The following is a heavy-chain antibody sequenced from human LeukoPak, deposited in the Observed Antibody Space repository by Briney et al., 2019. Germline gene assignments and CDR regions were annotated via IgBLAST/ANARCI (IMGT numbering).Heavy chain of an antibody. CDR2: IKQDGSEK. D-gene: IGHD1-26*01. CDR1: GFTFSSYW. Sequence: GGSLRLSCAASGFTFSSYWMSWVRQAPGKGLEWVANIKQDGSEKYYVDSVKGRFTISRDNSKNTLYLQMNSLRAEDTAVYYCAKDLLGWFDPWGQGTLVTVSS. J-gene: IGHJ5*02. CDR3: AKDLLGWFDP. V-gene: IGHV3-7*03.